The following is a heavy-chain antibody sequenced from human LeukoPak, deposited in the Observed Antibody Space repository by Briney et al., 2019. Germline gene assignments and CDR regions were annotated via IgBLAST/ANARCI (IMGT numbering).Heavy chain of an antibody. CDR1: GFTFSSYA. Sequence: GGSLRLSCAGSGFTFSSYAMSWVRQTPGKGLEWVSAISDTGATTYDADSVKGRFTISRDNSRSTLYLQMNSLRAEDTALYYCAKDTSIGRYCTNGVCSPFDYWGQGTLVTVSS. V-gene: IGHV3-23*01. J-gene: IGHJ4*02. D-gene: IGHD2-8*01. CDR3: AKDTSIGRYCTNGVCSPFDY. CDR2: ISDTGATT.